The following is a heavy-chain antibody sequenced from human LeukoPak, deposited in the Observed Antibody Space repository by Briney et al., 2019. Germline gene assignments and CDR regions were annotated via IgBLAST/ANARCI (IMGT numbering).Heavy chain of an antibody. CDR1: GFTFGSYE. V-gene: IGHV3-48*03. D-gene: IGHD6-19*01. CDR3: AKGYSSGWYSWWYFDL. J-gene: IGHJ2*01. Sequence: QPGGSLRLSCAASGFTFGSYEMSWVRQAPGKGLEWVSYISSRGSTIYYADSVKGRFTISRDNAKNSLYLQMNSLRAEDTAVYYCAKGYSSGWYSWWYFDLWGRGTLVTVSS. CDR2: ISSRGSTI.